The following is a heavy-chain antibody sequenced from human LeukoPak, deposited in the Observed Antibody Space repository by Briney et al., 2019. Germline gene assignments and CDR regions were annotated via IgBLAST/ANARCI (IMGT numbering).Heavy chain of an antibody. V-gene: IGHV4-4*07. CDR1: GDSISSYY. J-gene: IGHJ4*02. Sequence: PSETLSLTCTVSGDSISSYYWSWIRQSAGRGLEWIGRLHPSGTTNYNPYLESRVTMSVDTSKNQFSLMLSSVTAADTAIYYCARDSDYHASGHDYWGQGTLVTVSS. CDR2: LHPSGTT. D-gene: IGHD3-10*01. CDR3: ARDSDYHASGHDY.